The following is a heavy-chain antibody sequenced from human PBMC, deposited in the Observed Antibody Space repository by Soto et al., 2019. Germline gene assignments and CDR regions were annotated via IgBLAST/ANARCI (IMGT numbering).Heavy chain of an antibody. D-gene: IGHD3-9*01. V-gene: IGHV1-3*01. Sequence: ASVKVSCKANGYTFRNYAMHWVRQAPGQGLEWMGWINGGNGNTKYSQKFQGRVTITRDTSASTAYMELSSLRSEDTAVYYCARDGPIYDILSGRYFYGMDVWGQGTTVTVSS. J-gene: IGHJ6*02. CDR1: GYTFRNYA. CDR2: INGGNGNT. CDR3: ARDGPIYDILSGRYFYGMDV.